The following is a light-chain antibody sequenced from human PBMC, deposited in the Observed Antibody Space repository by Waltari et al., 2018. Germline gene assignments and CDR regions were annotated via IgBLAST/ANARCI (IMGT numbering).Light chain of an antibody. J-gene: IGKJ1*01. CDR2: WAS. V-gene: IGKV2-28*01. Sequence: IVMTQSPLSLPVTPGEPASISCRSSQSLLHSNGQPYLNWYLQKPGQSPQLLIYWASNRASGVPGRFSGSGSGTDFARKISRVEAEDVGVYYCMQALQTRTFGQGTEVEVK. CDR3: MQALQTRT. CDR1: QSLLHSNGQPY.